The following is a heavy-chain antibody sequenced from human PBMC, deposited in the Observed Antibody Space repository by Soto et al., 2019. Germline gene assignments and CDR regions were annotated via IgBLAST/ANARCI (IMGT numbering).Heavy chain of an antibody. CDR1: GFTFSSYG. V-gene: IGHV3-30*18. Sequence: PGGSLRLSSAASGFTFSSYGMHWVRQAPGKGLEWVAVISYDGSNKYYADSVKGRFTISRDNSKNTLYLQMNSLRAEDTAVYYCAKVLVATTPYYYYGMVVWGQGTTVTVSS. CDR3: AKVLVATTPYYYYGMVV. D-gene: IGHD5-12*01. CDR2: ISYDGSNK. J-gene: IGHJ6*02.